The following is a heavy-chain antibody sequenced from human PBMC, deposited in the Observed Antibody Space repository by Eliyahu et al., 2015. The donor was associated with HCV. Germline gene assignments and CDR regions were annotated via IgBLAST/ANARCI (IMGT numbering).Heavy chain of an antibody. Sequence: QVKLQQWGAGLLKPSETLSLXCAVYGSDLXGFRWTWIRQSPGKGLEWIGEIYDSGPTVYSPXFTPRYNPSLKARVSISIDTTINQFSLKVTSLTAADTALYYCARGWNSRPFDVWGQGTTVIVSS. CDR1: GSDLXGFR. J-gene: IGHJ3*01. D-gene: IGHD6-13*01. CDR3: ARGWNSRPFDV. CDR2: IYDSGPT. V-gene: IGHV4-34*02.